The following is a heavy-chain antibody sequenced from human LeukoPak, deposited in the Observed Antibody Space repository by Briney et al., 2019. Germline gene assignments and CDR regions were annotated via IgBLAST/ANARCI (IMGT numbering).Heavy chain of an antibody. CDR2: ISSSSSTI. J-gene: IGHJ3*02. Sequence: GGSLRLSCAASGFTFSSYEMNWVRQAPGKGLEWVSYISSSSSTIYYADSVKGRFTISRDNAKNSLYLQMNSLRAEDTAVYYCAREGLRYFDWLEDAFDIWGQGTMVTVSS. D-gene: IGHD3-9*01. CDR3: AREGLRYFDWLEDAFDI. CDR1: GFTFSSYE. V-gene: IGHV3-48*01.